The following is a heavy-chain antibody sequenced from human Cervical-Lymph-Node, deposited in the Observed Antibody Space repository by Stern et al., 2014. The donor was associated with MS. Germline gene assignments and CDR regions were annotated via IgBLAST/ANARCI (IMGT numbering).Heavy chain of an antibody. J-gene: IGHJ4*02. D-gene: IGHD3-10*01. CDR2: IIYSGSS. CDR3: ARFSLFGEYYFDS. Sequence: VQLVESGPGLVKPSQTLSLTCTVSGGSITRGGDYWSWVRQRPGKGLEWVGYIIYSGSSYYNPSLKSRATISVDTSKNQFSLRLTSVTAADTAVYYCARFSLFGEYYFDSWGQGTLVTVSS. CDR1: GGSITRGGDY. V-gene: IGHV4-31*02.